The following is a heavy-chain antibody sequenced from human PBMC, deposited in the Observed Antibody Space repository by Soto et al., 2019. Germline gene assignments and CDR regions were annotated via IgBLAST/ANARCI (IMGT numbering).Heavy chain of an antibody. D-gene: IGHD2-2*02. CDR2: ISAYNGNT. CDR3: ARDLPDCSSTSCYSSSRGKDNWLDP. Sequence: ASVKVSCKASGYTFTSYGISWVRQAPGQGLEWMGWISAYNGNTNYAQKLQGRVTMTTDTSTSTAYMELRSLRSDDTAVYYCARDLPDCSSTSCYSSSRGKDNWLDPWGQGTLVTVSS. J-gene: IGHJ5*02. CDR1: GYTFTSYG. V-gene: IGHV1-18*01.